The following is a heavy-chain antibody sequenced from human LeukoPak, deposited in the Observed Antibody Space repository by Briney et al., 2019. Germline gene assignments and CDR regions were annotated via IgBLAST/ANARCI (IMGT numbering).Heavy chain of an antibody. CDR3: ARGIVGATDY. CDR2: INPNSGGT. J-gene: IGHJ4*02. Sequence: MGRINPNSGGTNYAQKFQGRVTTTRDTSISTAYMELSRLRSDDTAVYYCARGIVGATDYWGQGTLVTVSS. D-gene: IGHD1-26*01. V-gene: IGHV1-2*06.